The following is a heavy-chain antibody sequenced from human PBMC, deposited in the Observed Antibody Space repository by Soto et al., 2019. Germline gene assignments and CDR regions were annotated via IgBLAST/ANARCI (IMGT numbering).Heavy chain of an antibody. D-gene: IGHD3-16*01. CDR3: ARGYSLGYLGNWFDP. CDR2: IYYSGVT. Sequence: SETLSLTCTVSGGSIISVGYYWGWIRQHPGKGLEWIGYIYYSGVTNSNQSLKSQATKSRDTSKNQFSLELTSVTVADTAVYYCARGYSLGYLGNWFDPWGQG. CDR1: GGSIISVGYY. J-gene: IGHJ5*02. V-gene: IGHV4-31*01.